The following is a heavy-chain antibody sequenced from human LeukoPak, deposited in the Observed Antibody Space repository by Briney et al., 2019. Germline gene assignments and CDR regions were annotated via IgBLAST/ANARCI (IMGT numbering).Heavy chain of an antibody. CDR3: PKGGETAASRTFSY. D-gene: IGHD5-18*01. V-gene: IGHV3-30*18. CDR2: ISEDGRNK. CDR1: GFTFSNYG. Sequence: GGSLRLSCAASGFTFSNYGMHYVRQAPGKGLEWIAVISEDGRNKNFADSVKGRFTISRDNSHNTLSLQMNSLKPEDTGVYYCPKGGETAASRTFSYRGEGTLVTLSS. J-gene: IGHJ4*02.